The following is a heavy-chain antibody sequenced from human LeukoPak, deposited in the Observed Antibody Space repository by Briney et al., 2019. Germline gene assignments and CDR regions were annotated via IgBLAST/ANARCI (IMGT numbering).Heavy chain of an antibody. Sequence: PGGSLRLSCAASGFTFTNAWMYWVRQAPGKGLAWVGRIKSKTDGGTSDYAAPVTGRFTISRDDSKSTLYLEMNSLKTEDTGVYYCSTLWYGAWGQGTLVTVSS. CDR1: GFTFTNAW. D-gene: IGHD3-10*01. J-gene: IGHJ5*02. CDR3: STLWYGA. CDR2: IKSKTDGGTS. V-gene: IGHV3-15*01.